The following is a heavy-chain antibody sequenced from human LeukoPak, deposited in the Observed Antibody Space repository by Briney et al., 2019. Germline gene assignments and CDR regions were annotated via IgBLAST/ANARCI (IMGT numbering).Heavy chain of an antibody. CDR2: ITYDGINT. J-gene: IGHJ5*02. V-gene: IGHV3-23*01. CDR3: AKDGAQYSSGPECDP. D-gene: IGHD6-19*01. CDR1: GFTFSDYY. Sequence: PGGSLRLSCAASGFTFSDYYMSWIRQAPGKGPEWVSGITYDGINTYYAASVKGRFTISRGNSKRTVYLEMTSRRADDTGVYYCAKDGAQYSSGPECDPRGQGTLVSVSP.